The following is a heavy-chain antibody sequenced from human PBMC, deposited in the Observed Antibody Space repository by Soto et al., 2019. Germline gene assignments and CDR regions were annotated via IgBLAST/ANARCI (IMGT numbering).Heavy chain of an antibody. D-gene: IGHD2-15*01. Sequence: EVQLLESGGGLVQPGGSLRLSCAASGFTFSEYSMTWVRQAPGMGLEWVSTISGGGSTTYYADSVEGGFIISRDNSKNTVYLQLDSLRVEDTAVYYCVRRAGECNGGSCYSRFWGQGSLVTVSS. V-gene: IGHV3-23*01. CDR2: ISGGGSTT. CDR1: GFTFSEYS. CDR3: VRRAGECNGGSCYSRF. J-gene: IGHJ4*02.